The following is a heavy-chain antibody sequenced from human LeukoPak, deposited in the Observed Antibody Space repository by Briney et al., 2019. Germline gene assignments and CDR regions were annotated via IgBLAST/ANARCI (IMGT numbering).Heavy chain of an antibody. CDR3: VRENWELSGWFDY. V-gene: IGHV3-21*01. CDR2: ISSSSSYI. D-gene: IGHD2/OR15-2a*01. Sequence: PGGSLRLSCAASGFTFSTYSIIWVRQAPGRGLDWASSISSSSSYIYYADSVKGRFTISRDNAKNSLYLQMNSLTAEDTAVYYCVRENWELSGWFDYWGQGTLVTVSS. J-gene: IGHJ4*02. CDR1: GFTFSTYS.